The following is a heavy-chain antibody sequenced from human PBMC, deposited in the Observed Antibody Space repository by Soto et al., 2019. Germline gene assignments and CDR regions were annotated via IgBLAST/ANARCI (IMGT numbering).Heavy chain of an antibody. V-gene: IGHV4-59*01. J-gene: IGHJ5*02. CDR3: ARDVEGPYYYGSGSYLGNNWFDP. CDR1: GGSISSYY. D-gene: IGHD3-10*01. Sequence: SETLSLTCTVSGGSISSYYWSWIRQPPGKGLEWIGYIYYSGSTNYNPSLKSRVTISVDTSKNQFSLKLSSVTAADTAVYYCARDVEGPYYYGSGSYLGNNWFDPWGQGTLVTVSS. CDR2: IYYSGST.